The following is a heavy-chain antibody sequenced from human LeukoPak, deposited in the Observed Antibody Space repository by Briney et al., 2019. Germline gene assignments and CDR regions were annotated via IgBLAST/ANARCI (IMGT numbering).Heavy chain of an antibody. CDR2: ISAYNGNT. CDR1: GYTFTSYG. J-gene: IGHJ4*02. V-gene: IGHV1-18*01. Sequence: GSSVKVSCKTSGYTFTSYGIRWVRPAPGQGLEWMGWISAYNGNTNYPQKLQGRVTITTDTSTSTAYRELRSLRSNVTAVYYWARGVAARAFDYWGQGTLVTVSS. D-gene: IGHD6-6*01. CDR3: ARGVAARAFDY.